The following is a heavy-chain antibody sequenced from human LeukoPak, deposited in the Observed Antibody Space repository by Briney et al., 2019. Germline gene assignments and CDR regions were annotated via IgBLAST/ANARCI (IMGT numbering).Heavy chain of an antibody. J-gene: IGHJ4*02. Sequence: SVNVSCTASGGTFSSYAISCVRQAPGQGLEWMGGIIPIFGTANYAQKFQGRVTITADESTSTAYMELSSLRSEDTAVYYCARGGYYDILTGYPHPFDYWGQGSLVTVSS. D-gene: IGHD3-9*01. CDR1: GGTFSSYA. CDR2: IIPIFGTA. CDR3: ARGGYYDILTGYPHPFDY. V-gene: IGHV1-69*13.